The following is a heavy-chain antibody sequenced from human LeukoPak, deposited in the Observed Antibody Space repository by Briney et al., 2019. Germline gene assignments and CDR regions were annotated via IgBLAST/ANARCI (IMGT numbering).Heavy chain of an antibody. V-gene: IGHV6-1*01. Sequence: SQTLSLTCALSGDSVSSNSAAWHWIRQSPSRGLEWLGRTYYRSKWYNDYAVSVKSRITINPDTSKNQFSLQLNSVTPEDTAVYYCARTKRYFDWQPFDYWGQGTLVTVSS. CDR2: TYYRSKWYN. D-gene: IGHD3-9*01. CDR3: ARTKRYFDWQPFDY. CDR1: GDSVSSNSAA. J-gene: IGHJ4*02.